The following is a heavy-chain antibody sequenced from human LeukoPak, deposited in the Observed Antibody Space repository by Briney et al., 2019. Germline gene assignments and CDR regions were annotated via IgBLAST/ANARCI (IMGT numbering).Heavy chain of an antibody. Sequence: GSLRLSCAASGFTVSSNYMSWVRQAPGKGLEWVSVIYSGGSTYYADSAKGRFTISRDNSKNTLYLQMNSLRAEDTAVYYCAELGITMIGGVWGKGTTVTISS. D-gene: IGHD3-10*02. J-gene: IGHJ6*04. CDR3: AELGITMIGGV. V-gene: IGHV3-53*01. CDR2: IYSGGST. CDR1: GFTVSSNY.